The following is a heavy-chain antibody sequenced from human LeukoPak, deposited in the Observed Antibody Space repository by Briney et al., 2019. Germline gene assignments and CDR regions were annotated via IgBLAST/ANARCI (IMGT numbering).Heavy chain of an antibody. V-gene: IGHV4-38-2*02. CDR1: GYSISSGYY. J-gene: IGHJ4*02. D-gene: IGHD3-3*01. CDR2: IYHSGST. CDR3: ARVGTTTTYYDFWSGYSNFDY. Sequence: PSETLSLTCTVSGYSISSGYYWGWIRQPPGKGLEWIGSIYHSGSTYYNPSLKSRVTISVVTSKNQFSLKLSSVTAADTAVYYCARVGTTTTYYDFWSGYSNFDYWGQGTLVTVSS.